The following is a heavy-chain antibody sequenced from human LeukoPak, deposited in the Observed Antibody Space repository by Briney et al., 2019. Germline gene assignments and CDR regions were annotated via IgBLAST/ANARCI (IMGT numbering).Heavy chain of an antibody. V-gene: IGHV3-30*03. CDR1: EFTFSSYT. Sequence: GGSLRLSCAAFEFTFSSYTMHWVRQAPGKGLEWVAVISYDGSNKHYADSVKGRFTISRDNAKNSLYLQMNSPIAEDTAVYYCVRDKVVGATKFDFWGQGTLVTVSS. D-gene: IGHD1-26*01. CDR3: VRDKVVGATKFDF. CDR2: ISYDGSNK. J-gene: IGHJ4*02.